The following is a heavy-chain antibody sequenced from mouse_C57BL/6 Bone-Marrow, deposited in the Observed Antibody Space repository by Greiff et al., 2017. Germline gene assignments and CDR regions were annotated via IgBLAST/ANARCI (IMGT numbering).Heavy chain of an antibody. CDR3: ANDLLWLRRYYYAMDY. D-gene: IGHD2-2*01. CDR1: GYTFTDYN. CDR2: INPNNGGT. V-gene: IGHV1-22*01. J-gene: IGHJ4*01. Sequence: AQLQQSGPELVKPGASVKMSCKASGYTFTDYNMHWVKQSHGKSLEWIGYINPNNGGTSYNQKFKGKATLTVNKSSSTAYMELRSLTSEDSAVYYCANDLLWLRRYYYAMDYWGQGTSVTVSS.